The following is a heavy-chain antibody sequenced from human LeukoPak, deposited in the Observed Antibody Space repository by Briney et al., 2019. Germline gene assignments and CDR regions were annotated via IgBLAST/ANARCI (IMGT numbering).Heavy chain of an antibody. V-gene: IGHV4-4*07. CDR2: IFASGST. CDR3: AREGSAFDI. CDR1: GGSISSYS. Sequence: SETLSLTCTVSGGSISSYSWSWIRQPAGKGLEWIGRIFASGSTKYNPSLKSRVTMSVETSKNQFSLKLSSVTAADTAVYCCAREGSAFDIWGQGTMVTVSS. J-gene: IGHJ3*02.